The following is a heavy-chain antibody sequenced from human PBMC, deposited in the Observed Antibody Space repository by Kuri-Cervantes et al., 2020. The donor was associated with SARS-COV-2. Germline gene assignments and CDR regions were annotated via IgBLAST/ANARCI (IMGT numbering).Heavy chain of an antibody. Sequence: SVKVSCKASGGTFSSYAISWVRQAPGQGLEWMGRIIPIFGTANYAQKFQGRVTITADKSTSTAYMELSSLRSEDTAEYYCARAYQYLGWWFDPWGQGTLVTVSS. CDR1: GGTFSSYA. J-gene: IGHJ5*02. CDR2: IIPIFGTA. D-gene: IGHD3-9*01. V-gene: IGHV1-69*06. CDR3: ARAYQYLGWWFDP.